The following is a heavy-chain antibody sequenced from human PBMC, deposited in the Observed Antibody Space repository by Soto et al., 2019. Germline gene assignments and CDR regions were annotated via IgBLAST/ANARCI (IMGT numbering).Heavy chain of an antibody. CDR1: GFTFSSYW. CDR3: ARVRGYSSSSRGYMDV. Sequence: GGSLRLSCAASGFTFSSYWMSWVRQAPGKGLEWVANIKQDGSEKYYVDSVKGRFTISRDNAKNSLYLQMNSLRAEDTAVYYCARVRGYSSSSRGYMDVWGKGTTVTVSS. CDR2: IKQDGSEK. V-gene: IGHV3-7*01. J-gene: IGHJ6*03. D-gene: IGHD6-6*01.